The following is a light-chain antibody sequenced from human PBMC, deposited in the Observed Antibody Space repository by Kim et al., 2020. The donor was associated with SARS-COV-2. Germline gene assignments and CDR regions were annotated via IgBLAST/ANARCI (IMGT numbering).Light chain of an antibody. V-gene: IGKV3-15*01. CDR2: GAS. CDR1: QSVSSR. Sequence: EIVMTQSPATLSVSPGERATLSCRASQSVSSRLAWYQQKPGQAPRLFIYGASTRATGIPARFSGSGSGTEFTLTISSLQSEDFAVYYCQQYNNWPWSFGGGTKVDIK. CDR3: QQYNNWPWS. J-gene: IGKJ4*01.